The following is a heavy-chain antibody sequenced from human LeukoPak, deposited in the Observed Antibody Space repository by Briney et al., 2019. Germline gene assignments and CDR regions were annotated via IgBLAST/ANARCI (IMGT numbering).Heavy chain of an antibody. J-gene: IGHJ3*02. V-gene: IGHV3-66*01. CDR1: GFTVSGNH. Sequence: GGSLRLSCAASGFTVSGNHISWVRQAPGKGLEWVSIVYSGDSTYYADSVKGRFTISRDNSKNTLYLQMNSLRAEDTAVYYCARVFWEKDGFIGAFDIWGQGTMVTVSS. CDR3: ARVFWEKDGFIGAFDI. D-gene: IGHD3-3*01. CDR2: VYSGDST.